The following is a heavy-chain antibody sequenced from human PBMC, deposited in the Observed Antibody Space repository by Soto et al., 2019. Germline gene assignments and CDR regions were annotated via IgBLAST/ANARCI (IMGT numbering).Heavy chain of an antibody. J-gene: IGHJ4*02. D-gene: IGHD2-2*02. CDR2: ISGSGGST. V-gene: IGHV3-23*01. CDR3: ARGLGYCSSTSCYIWFDY. Sequence: GGSLGLSCAASGFTFSTYAMSWVRQAPGKGLEWVSAISGSGGSTYYADSVKGWFNILRDKSKITLFLQMDILRAEDTAVHYCARGLGYCSSTSCYIWFDYWGQGTLVTVSS. CDR1: GFTFSTYA.